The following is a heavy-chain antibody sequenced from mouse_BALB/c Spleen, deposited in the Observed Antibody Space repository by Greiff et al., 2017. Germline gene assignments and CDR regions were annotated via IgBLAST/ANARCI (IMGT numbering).Heavy chain of an antibody. J-gene: IGHJ4*01. CDR1: GFTFSSFG. V-gene: IGHV5-17*02. Sequence: EVQGVESGGGLVQPGGSRKLSCAASGFTFSSFGMHWVRQAPEKGLEWVAYISSGSSTIYYADTVKGRFTISRDNPKNTLFLQMTSLRSEDTAMYYCARGGNNYYAMDYWGQGTSVTVSS. D-gene: IGHD1-1*02. CDR2: ISSGSSTI. CDR3: ARGGNNYYAMDY.